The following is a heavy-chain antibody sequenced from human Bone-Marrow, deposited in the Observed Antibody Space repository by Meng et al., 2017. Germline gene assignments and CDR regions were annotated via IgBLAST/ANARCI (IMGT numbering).Heavy chain of an antibody. CDR2: ISFDGSYK. V-gene: IGHV3-30*04. J-gene: IGHJ3*02. Sequence: GESLKISCAASGFTFSNYAMHWVRQAPGKGLEWVSLISFDGSYKYYADSVKGRFTISRDNAKNTLYLQMNSLRAEDTAMYFCARSLSDTAKGVFNIWGQGTVVTVSS. D-gene: IGHD2-21*02. CDR1: GFTFSNYA. CDR3: ARSLSDTAKGVFNI.